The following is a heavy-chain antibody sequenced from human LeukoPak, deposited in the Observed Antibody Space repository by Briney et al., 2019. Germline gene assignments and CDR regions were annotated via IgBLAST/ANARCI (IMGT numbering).Heavy chain of an antibody. CDR3: ANARGTSSSYFDL. V-gene: IGHV3-30-3*01. Sequence: GGSLRLSCAASGITLSSYDMHWVRQAPGKALEWVAVISYDGSNKDYADSVKGRFTISRDNSKNTLDLQMNSLTAEDTALYYCANARGTSSSYFDLWGRGTLVTVSS. CDR1: GITLSSYD. J-gene: IGHJ2*01. D-gene: IGHD6-6*01. CDR2: ISYDGSNK.